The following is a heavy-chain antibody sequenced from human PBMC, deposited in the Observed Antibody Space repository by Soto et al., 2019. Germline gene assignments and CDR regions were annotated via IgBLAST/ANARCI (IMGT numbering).Heavy chain of an antibody. CDR3: ARDLAHHPWDKAYYYDSSGYPQFDY. Sequence: GASVKVSCKASGYTFTSYGISWVRQAPGQGLEWMGWLSAYNGNTNYAQKLQGRVTMTTDTSTSTAYMGLRSLRSDDTAVYYCARDLAHHPWDKAYYYDSSGYPQFDYWGQGTLVTVSS. CDR1: GYTFTSYG. V-gene: IGHV1-18*04. CDR2: LSAYNGNT. J-gene: IGHJ4*02. D-gene: IGHD3-22*01.